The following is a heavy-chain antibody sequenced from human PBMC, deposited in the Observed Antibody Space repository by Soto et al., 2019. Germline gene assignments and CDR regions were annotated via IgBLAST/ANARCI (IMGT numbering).Heavy chain of an antibody. CDR2: INSDGSVS. J-gene: IGHJ6*03. V-gene: IGHV3-74*01. CDR3: ARGDCVGGTCYSLAGSFYYYMDV. Sequence: EVQLVESGGGLVQPGGSLRLSCAASGFTFGNYWMYWVRQAPGKGLVWVSRINSDGSVSSYADSVKGRLTISRDNVKYTLYLQMDSLRVEDTAVYYCARGDCVGGTCYSLAGSFYYYMDVWGKGTTVTVFS. D-gene: IGHD2-15*01. CDR1: GFTFGNYW.